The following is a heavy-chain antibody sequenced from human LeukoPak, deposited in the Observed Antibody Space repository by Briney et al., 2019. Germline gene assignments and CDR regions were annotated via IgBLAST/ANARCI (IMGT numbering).Heavy chain of an antibody. J-gene: IGHJ6*02. CDR1: GGSISSSSYY. Sequence: SETLSLTCTVSGGSISSSSYYWGWIRQPPGKGLEWIGEINHSGSTNYNPSLKSRVTTSVDTSKNQFSLKLSSVTAADTAVYYCARGQKTRGLTMVRGVSTGGMDVWGQGTTVSVSS. CDR2: INHSGST. CDR3: ARGQKTRGLTMVRGVSTGGMDV. D-gene: IGHD3-10*01. V-gene: IGHV4-39*07.